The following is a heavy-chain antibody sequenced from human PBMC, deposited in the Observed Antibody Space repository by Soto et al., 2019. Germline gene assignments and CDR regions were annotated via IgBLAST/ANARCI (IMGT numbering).Heavy chain of an antibody. D-gene: IGHD1-26*01. Sequence: GGSLRLSCVASGFTFSTYGMHWVRQAPGKGLEWVGVITYDGSHEFYADSVKGRFTISRENSKNTLYLQMNSLRAEDAAVYYCAKDWREHFTGDAFDIWGQGTMVTVSS. J-gene: IGHJ3*02. CDR1: GFTFSTYG. V-gene: IGHV3-30*18. CDR3: AKDWREHFTGDAFDI. CDR2: ITYDGSHE.